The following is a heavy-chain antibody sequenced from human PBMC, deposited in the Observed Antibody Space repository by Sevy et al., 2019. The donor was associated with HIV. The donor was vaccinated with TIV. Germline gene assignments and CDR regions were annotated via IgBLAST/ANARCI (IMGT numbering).Heavy chain of an antibody. J-gene: IGHJ4*02. CDR3: ARDMLDYGGNGGFDY. D-gene: IGHD4-17*01. CDR2: IWYDGSNK. V-gene: IGHV3-33*01. Sequence: GGSLRLSCAASGFTFSSYGMHWVRQAPGKGLEWVAVIWYDGSNKYYADSVKGRFTISRDNSKNTLYLQMNSLRAEDTAVYYCARDMLDYGGNGGFDYWCQGTLVTVSS. CDR1: GFTFSSYG.